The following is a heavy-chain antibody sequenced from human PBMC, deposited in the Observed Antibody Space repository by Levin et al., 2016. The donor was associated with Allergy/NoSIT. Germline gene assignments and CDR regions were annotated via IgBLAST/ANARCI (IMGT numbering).Heavy chain of an antibody. D-gene: IGHD2-2*01. CDR3: ARLLRYCSSTSCPPPGYKYYGMDV. V-gene: IGHV4-59*01. Sequence: SETLSLTCTVSGGSISTSYWSWIRQPPGKGLEWIGSFYYSGSTNYSPSLKTRVTISVDTSQSQVSLKLTAVTTADTAVYYCARLLRYCSSTSCPPPGYKYYGMDVWGQGTTVTVSS. CDR1: GGSISTSY. CDR2: FYYSGST. J-gene: IGHJ6*02.